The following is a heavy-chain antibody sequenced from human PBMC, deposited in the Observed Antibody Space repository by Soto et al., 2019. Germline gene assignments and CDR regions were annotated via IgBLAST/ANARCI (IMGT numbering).Heavy chain of an antibody. CDR3: VRRLDVDN. D-gene: IGHD3-16*01. CDR1: GLTFSSYW. J-gene: IGHJ4*02. Sequence: EVQQVESGGALVQPGGSLRLSCAVSGLTFSSYWMHWVRQAPGKGLEWVSRIDSDGSRTNYADSVKGRFTIYRDNAKNMLYLQLLSLSADDPPVYYCVRRLDVDNRGQGTLVIVSP. V-gene: IGHV3-74*01. CDR2: IDSDGSRT.